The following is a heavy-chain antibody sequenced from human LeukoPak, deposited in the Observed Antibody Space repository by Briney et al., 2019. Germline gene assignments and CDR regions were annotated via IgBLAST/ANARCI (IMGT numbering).Heavy chain of an antibody. Sequence: GGSLRLSCAASGFTFSSYGMHWVRQAPGKGLEWVAVISYDGSNKYYADSVKGRFTISRDNSKNTLYLQMNSLRAEDTAVYYCAKDMLGAVAGTLDYWGQGTLVTVPS. CDR1: GFTFSSYG. CDR2: ISYDGSNK. J-gene: IGHJ4*02. V-gene: IGHV3-30*18. D-gene: IGHD6-19*01. CDR3: AKDMLGAVAGTLDY.